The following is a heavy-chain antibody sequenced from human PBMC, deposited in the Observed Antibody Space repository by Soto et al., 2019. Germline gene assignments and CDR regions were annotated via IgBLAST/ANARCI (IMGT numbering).Heavy chain of an antibody. CDR2: INPNSGGT. Sequence: ASVKVSCKASGYTFTGYYMHWVRQAPGQGLEWMGWINPNSGGTNYAQKFQGWVTMTGDTSTGTAYMELSSLRSEDTAVYYCATKRNIVLMVYARGSYYFDYWGQGTLVTVSS. CDR3: ATKRNIVLMVYARGSYYFDY. CDR1: GYTFTGYY. V-gene: IGHV1-2*04. J-gene: IGHJ4*02. D-gene: IGHD2-8*01.